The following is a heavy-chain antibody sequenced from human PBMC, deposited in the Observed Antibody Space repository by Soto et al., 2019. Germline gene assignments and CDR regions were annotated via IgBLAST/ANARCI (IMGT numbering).Heavy chain of an antibody. V-gene: IGHV1-3*01. D-gene: IGHD6-13*01. Sequence: ASVKVSCKASGYTFTTYFMHWMRQAPGQRLEWMGWINAGDGNTKYSQKFQGRVTITRDTSASTAYMELSSLRSEDTAVYYCARDHPYPGSSWFFFDYWGQGTLVTVSS. J-gene: IGHJ4*02. CDR2: INAGDGNT. CDR1: GYTFTTYF. CDR3: ARDHPYPGSSWFFFDY.